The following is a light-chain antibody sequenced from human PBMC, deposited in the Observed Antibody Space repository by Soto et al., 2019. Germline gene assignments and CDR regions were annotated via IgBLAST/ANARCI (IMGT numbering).Light chain of an antibody. CDR2: DAT. J-gene: IGKJ4*01. V-gene: IGKV3-11*01. CDR1: QSVSSY. Sequence: EIVLTQSPATLSLSPGERATLSCRASQSVSSYLAWYQQKPGQAPRLLIYDATKRATGIPARFSGSGSGTDFTLTISRLEPEDFAVYYCQQSSNWPLTFGGGTKVEIK. CDR3: QQSSNWPLT.